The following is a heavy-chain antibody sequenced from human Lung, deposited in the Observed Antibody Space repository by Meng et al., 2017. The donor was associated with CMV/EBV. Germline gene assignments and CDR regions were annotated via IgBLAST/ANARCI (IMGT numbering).Heavy chain of an antibody. Sequence: ARSEVSRATEREGEGGKGDRRSKGARRCADAVEGRITISRDNSKNTRYLQMNRLRVEDTAVYYCAKMPFGFFWSGYDLDLWGQETLVTVSS. CDR1: A. CDR2: DRRSKGAR. CDR3: AKMPFGFFWSGYDLDL. J-gene: IGHJ4*02. V-gene: IGHV3-23*01. D-gene: IGHD3-3*01.